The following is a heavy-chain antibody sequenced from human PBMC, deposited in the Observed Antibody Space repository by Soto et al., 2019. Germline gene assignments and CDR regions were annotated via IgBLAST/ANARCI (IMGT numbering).Heavy chain of an antibody. J-gene: IGHJ1*01. D-gene: IGHD3-9*01. CDR1: EHTSTIYY. V-gene: IGHV1-2*02. Sequence: QAHLVQSGAEVRKPGASVKVSCQALEHTSTIYYIHWVRQARGQGLEWMGWINADSGDTTYAEDFRGRGTFTRDTSTSTFHMELSRLRLDDTAMDVWATRDYDILTGYLHIWGQGTLITVSS. CDR2: INADSGDT. CDR3: ATRDYDILTGYLHI.